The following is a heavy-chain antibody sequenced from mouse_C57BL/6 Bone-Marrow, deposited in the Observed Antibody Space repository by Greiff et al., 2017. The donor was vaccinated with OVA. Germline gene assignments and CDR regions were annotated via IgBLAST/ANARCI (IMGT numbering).Heavy chain of an antibody. Sequence: EVQLVESGGGLVQPGGSMKLSCAASGFTFSDAWMDWVRQSPEKGLEWVAEIRNKANNHATYYAESVKGRFTISRDDSKSSVYLQMNSLRAEDTGIYYCTRLTGNLYYFDYWGQGTTLTVSS. CDR3: TRLTGNLYYFDY. V-gene: IGHV6-6*01. CDR1: GFTFSDAW. CDR2: IRNKANNHAT. D-gene: IGHD4-1*01. J-gene: IGHJ2*01.